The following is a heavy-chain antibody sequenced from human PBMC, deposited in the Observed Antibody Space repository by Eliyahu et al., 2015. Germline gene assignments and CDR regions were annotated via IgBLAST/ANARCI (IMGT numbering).Heavy chain of an antibody. CDR2: ISSSGSTI. V-gene: IGHV3-48*03. CDR3: ARDVCGYANGTDPPNYYYYGMDV. CDR1: GFTFSSYE. Sequence: EVQLVESGGGLVQPGGSLRLSCAASGFTFSSYEMNWVRQAPGKGLEWVSYISSSGSTIYYADSVKGRFTISRDNAKNSLYLQMNSLRAEDTAVYYCARDVCGYANGTDPPNYYYYGMDVWGQGTTVTVSS. J-gene: IGHJ6*02. D-gene: IGHD3/OR15-3a*01.